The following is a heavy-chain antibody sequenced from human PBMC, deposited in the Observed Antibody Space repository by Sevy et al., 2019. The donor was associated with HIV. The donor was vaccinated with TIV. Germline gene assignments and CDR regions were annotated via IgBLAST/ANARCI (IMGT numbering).Heavy chain of an antibody. CDR2: ISWNSGSI. CDR1: RFTFDDYA. J-gene: IGHJ6*02. D-gene: IGHD6-13*01. CDR3: AKTTGIAAAGPMDV. V-gene: IGHV3-9*01. Sequence: GGSLRLSCAASRFTFDDYAMHWVRQAPGKGLEWVSGISWNSGSIGYADSVKGRFTISRDNAKNSLYLQMNSLRAEDTALYYCAKTTGIAAAGPMDVWGQGTTVTVSS.